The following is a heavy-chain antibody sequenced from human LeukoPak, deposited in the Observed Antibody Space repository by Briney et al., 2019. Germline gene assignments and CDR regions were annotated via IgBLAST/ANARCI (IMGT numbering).Heavy chain of an antibody. CDR1: GGSISSGIYS. D-gene: IGHD4-17*01. CDR2: IYHSGSN. CDR3: ARDNGDYPYYFDF. V-gene: IGHV4-30-2*01. Sequence: SQTLSLTCAVSGGSISSGIYSWIWIRQPPGKGLKWIGYIYHSGSNYYNPSLKSRVTILVDRSKNQFSLKLSSVTAADTAVYYCARDNGDYPYYFDFWGQGTLVTVSS. J-gene: IGHJ4*02.